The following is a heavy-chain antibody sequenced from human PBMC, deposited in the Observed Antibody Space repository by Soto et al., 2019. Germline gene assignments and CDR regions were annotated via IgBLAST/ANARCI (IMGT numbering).Heavy chain of an antibody. CDR3: ARGNDRPQLGGNYYYILDV. Sequence: QVQLEQSGPEVKKPGSSVKVSCKASGGTFRNSAISWVRQAPGQGLEWMGGIMPIFRTPDYAQKFQGRVTITADEXASTAYMELTGLRSDDTAVYYCARGNDRPQLGGNYYYILDVWGHGTTVTVSS. D-gene: IGHD1-1*01. CDR1: GGTFRNSA. CDR2: IMPIFRTP. V-gene: IGHV1-69*12. J-gene: IGHJ6*02.